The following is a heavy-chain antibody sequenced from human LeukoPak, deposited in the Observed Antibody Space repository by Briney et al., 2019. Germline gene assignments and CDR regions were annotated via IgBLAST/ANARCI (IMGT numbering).Heavy chain of an antibody. V-gene: IGHV6-1*01. CDR1: GDSVSSSSPA. CDR2: TYYRSKWYT. CDR3: ARDWLGYYFDY. Sequence: SQTLSLTCAISGDSVSSSSPAWNWIRQSPSKGLERLGRTYYRSKWYTDYAVSVQSRITINPDTSKNQFSLHLNSVTPEDTAVYYCARDWLGYYFDYWGQGILVTVSS. D-gene: IGHD6-19*01. J-gene: IGHJ4*02.